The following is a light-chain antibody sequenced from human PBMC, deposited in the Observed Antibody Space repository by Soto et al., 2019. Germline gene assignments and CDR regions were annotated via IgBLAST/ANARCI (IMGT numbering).Light chain of an antibody. J-gene: IGKJ1*01. CDR1: QSVSSN. CDR2: GAS. CDR3: QQYNNLPPWT. V-gene: IGKV3-15*01. Sequence: ERVMTQSPATLSVSPGERATLSCRASQSVSSNLAWYQQKPGQAPRLLIYGASTRATGIPARFSRSGSGTEFTLTISSLQSEDFAVYYCQQYNNLPPWTFGQGTKVEIK.